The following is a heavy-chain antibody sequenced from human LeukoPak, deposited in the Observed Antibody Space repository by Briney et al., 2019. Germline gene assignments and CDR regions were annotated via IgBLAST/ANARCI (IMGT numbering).Heavy chain of an antibody. V-gene: IGHV1-2*02. CDR3: ERGPVDAAGPLPDFDY. CDR2: INPNSGGT. J-gene: IGHJ4*02. CDR1: GYTFTGYY. D-gene: IGHD6-13*01. Sequence: GASVKVSCKASGYTFTGYYMHWVRQAPGQGLEWMGWINPNSGGTNYAQKFQGRVTMTRATSISKASMELSRLRSDDTAAYYCERGPVDAAGPLPDFDYGGQGTLVTPSS.